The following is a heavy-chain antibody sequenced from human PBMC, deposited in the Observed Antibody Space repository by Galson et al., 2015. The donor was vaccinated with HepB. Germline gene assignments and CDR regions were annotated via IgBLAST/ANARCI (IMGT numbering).Heavy chain of an antibody. V-gene: IGHV3-33*01. CDR2: IWYDGSNK. D-gene: IGHD7-27*01. CDR1: GFTFSSYG. CDR3: ARESTGGRNWGAFDI. Sequence: SLRLSCAASGFTFSSYGMHWVRQAPGKGLEWVAVIWYDGSNKYYADSVKGRFTISRDNSKNTLYLQMNSVRAEDTAVYYCARESTGGRNWGAFDIWGQGTMVTVSS. J-gene: IGHJ3*02.